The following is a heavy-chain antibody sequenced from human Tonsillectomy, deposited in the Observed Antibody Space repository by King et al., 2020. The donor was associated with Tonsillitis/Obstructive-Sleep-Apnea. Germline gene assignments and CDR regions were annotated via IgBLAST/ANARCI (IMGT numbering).Heavy chain of an antibody. J-gene: IGHJ4*02. V-gene: IGHV1-69*01. CDR2: IIPIFGTA. D-gene: IGHD5-18*01. CDR3: ARGAGEVQLWSPYDFDY. Sequence: VQLVQSGAEVKKPGSSVKVSCKASGGTFSSYAISWVRQAPGQGLEWMGGIIPIFGTANYARKFQGRVTITADESTSTAYMVLSSLRSEDTAVYYCARGAGEVQLWSPYDFDYWGQGTLVTVSS. CDR1: GGTFSSYA.